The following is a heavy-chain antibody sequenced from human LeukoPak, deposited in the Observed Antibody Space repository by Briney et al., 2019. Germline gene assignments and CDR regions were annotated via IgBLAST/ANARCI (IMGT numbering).Heavy chain of an antibody. CDR2: INHSGST. J-gene: IGHJ6*03. V-gene: IGHV4-34*01. CDR3: ASLGPPEHYGDVIGGYYYYYMDV. D-gene: IGHD4-17*01. Sequence: SETLSLTCAVYGGSFSGYYWSWIRQPPGKGLEWIGEINHSGSTNYNPSLKSRVTISVDTSKNQFSLKLSSVTAADTAVYYCASLGPPEHYGDVIGGYYYYYMDVWGKGTTVTVSS. CDR1: GGSFSGYY.